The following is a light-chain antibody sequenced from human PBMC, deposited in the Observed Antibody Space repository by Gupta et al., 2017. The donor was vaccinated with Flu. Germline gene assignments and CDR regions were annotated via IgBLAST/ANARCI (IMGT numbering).Light chain of an antibody. CDR1: ALPRQY. J-gene: IGLJ1*01. CDR3: QSADSSGTSRV. CDR2: KDS. V-gene: IGLV3-25*02. Sequence: SYELTPPPSVSVSPGQRARITCAGDALPRQYPYWYQQKPGQAPVLVIYKDSERPSGIPERFPCSSSRTTITFTMTGVQAEDEADDYCQSADSSGTSRVFGTGTKVTVL.